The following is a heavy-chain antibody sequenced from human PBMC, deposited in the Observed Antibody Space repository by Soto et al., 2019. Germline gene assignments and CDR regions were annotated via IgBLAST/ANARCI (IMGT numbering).Heavy chain of an antibody. Sequence: QVQLQESGPGLVKPSGTLSLTCAVSGVSISIPNWWAWVRQAPGKGLEWIGEIDHSGTTNYNPSLNXXVXIXXDRSKNQFSLRLTSGAAADTAVYFCARGKFYAFDIWGQGTMVTVSS. CDR3: ARGKFYAFDI. CDR2: IDHSGTT. J-gene: IGHJ3*02. V-gene: IGHV4-4*02. CDR1: GVSISIPNW.